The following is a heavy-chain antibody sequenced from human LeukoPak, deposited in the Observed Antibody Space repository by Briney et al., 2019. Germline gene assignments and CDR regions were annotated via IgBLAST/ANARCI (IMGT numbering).Heavy chain of an antibody. Sequence: HTGGSLRLSCAASGFTFNNYAMHWVRQAPGKGLEWVAVISYDGSNKYDADSVKGRFTISRDNSKNTLYLQMNSLRAEDTAVYYCVAAHDAFDLWGQGTLVTVSS. CDR2: ISYDGSNK. J-gene: IGHJ3*01. CDR3: VAAHDAFDL. V-gene: IGHV3-30-3*01. CDR1: GFTFNNYA. D-gene: IGHD2-15*01.